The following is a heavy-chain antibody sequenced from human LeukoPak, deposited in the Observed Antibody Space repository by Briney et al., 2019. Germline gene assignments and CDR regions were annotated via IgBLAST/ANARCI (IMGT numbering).Heavy chain of an antibody. Sequence: GGSLRLSCAASGFTFSSYSMNWVRQAPGKGLEWVSYISSSSSTIYYTDSVKGRFTISRDNAKNSLYLQMNSLRAEDTAVYYCARSLTIFGVVIPSFDYWGQGTLVTVSS. CDR3: ARSLTIFGVVIPSFDY. CDR1: GFTFSSYS. CDR2: ISSSSSTI. V-gene: IGHV3-48*04. J-gene: IGHJ4*02. D-gene: IGHD3-3*01.